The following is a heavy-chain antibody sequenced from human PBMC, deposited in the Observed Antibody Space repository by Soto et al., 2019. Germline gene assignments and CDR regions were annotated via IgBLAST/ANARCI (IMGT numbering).Heavy chain of an antibody. CDR3: AKGRGVISIAASGSGEDYYYYGMDV. J-gene: IGHJ6*02. Sequence: PGGSLRLSCAASGFTFSSYAMSWVRQAPGKGLEWVSAISGSGGSTYYADSVKGRFTISRDNSKNTLYLQMNSLRAEDTAVYYCAKGRGVISIAASGSGEDYYYYGMDVWGQGTTVTVSS. V-gene: IGHV3-23*01. D-gene: IGHD6-13*01. CDR2: ISGSGGST. CDR1: GFTFSSYA.